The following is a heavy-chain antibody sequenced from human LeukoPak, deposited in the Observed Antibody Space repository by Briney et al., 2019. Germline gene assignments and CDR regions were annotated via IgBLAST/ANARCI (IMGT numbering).Heavy chain of an antibody. D-gene: IGHD3-10*01. J-gene: IGHJ6*02. CDR3: ARDRRIYYGSGSYYSMDV. V-gene: IGHV1-8*01. Sequence: ASVKVSCKASGYSFTSYDINWVRQATGQGLEWMGWMNPNRGNTGYAQKFQGRVTMTRNTSISTAYMELSSLRSEDTAVYYCARDRRIYYGSGSYYSMDVWGQGTTVTVSS. CDR2: MNPNRGNT. CDR1: GYSFTSYD.